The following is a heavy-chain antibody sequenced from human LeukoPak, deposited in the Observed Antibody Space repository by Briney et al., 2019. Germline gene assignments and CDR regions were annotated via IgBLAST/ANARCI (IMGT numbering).Heavy chain of an antibody. CDR3: AREGLGYCSGGSCRQINWFDP. CDR2: INPNSGGT. J-gene: IGHJ5*02. CDR1: GYTFTGYY. V-gene: IGHV1-2*02. Sequence: ASVKVSCKASGYTFTGYYMHWVRQAPGQGLEWMGWINPNSGGTNYAQKFQGRVTMTRDTSISTAYMEPSRLRSDDTAVYYCAREGLGYCSGGSCRQINWFDPWGQGTLVTVSS. D-gene: IGHD2-15*01.